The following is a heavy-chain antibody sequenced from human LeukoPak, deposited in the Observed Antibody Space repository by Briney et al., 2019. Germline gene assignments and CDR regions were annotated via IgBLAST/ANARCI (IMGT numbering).Heavy chain of an antibody. D-gene: IGHD4-17*01. CDR1: GYTFTSYG. J-gene: IGHJ4*02. CDR3: ARVSYGDHDLDY. Sequence: GASVKVSCKASGYTFTSYGISWVRQAPGQGLEWMGIINPSGGSTSYAQKFQGRVTMTRDTSTSTVYMELSSLRSEDTAVYYCARVSYGDHDLDYWGQGTLVTVSS. CDR2: INPSGGST. V-gene: IGHV1-46*01.